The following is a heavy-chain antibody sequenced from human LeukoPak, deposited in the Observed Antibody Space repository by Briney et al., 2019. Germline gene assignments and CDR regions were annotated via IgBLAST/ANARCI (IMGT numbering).Heavy chain of an antibody. CDR1: GYTFTSYG. V-gene: IGHV1-18*01. Sequence: ASVKVSCKASGYTFTSYGINWVRQAPGQGIGWMGWISAYNGNTNYAQKLQGRVTMTTDTSTSTAYMELRSLRSDDTAVYYCARIYDSSGDWFDPWGQGTLVTVSS. J-gene: IGHJ5*02. D-gene: IGHD3-22*01. CDR2: ISAYNGNT. CDR3: ARIYDSSGDWFDP.